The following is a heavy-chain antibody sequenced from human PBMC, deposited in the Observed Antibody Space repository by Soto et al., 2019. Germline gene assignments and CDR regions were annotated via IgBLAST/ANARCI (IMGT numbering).Heavy chain of an antibody. CDR1: GGTVSSYA. J-gene: IGHJ6*02. CDR3: AREGSGYYRMDV. V-gene: IGHV1-69*06. D-gene: IGHD3-3*01. Sequence: GASVKVSCKASGGTVSSYAISWVRQAPGQGLEWMGGIIPIFGAANYAQKFQGIVTITADKSTRAAYMEMSSLRSEDTAVYYCAREGSGYYRMDVWGQGTTVTVSS. CDR2: IIPIFGAA.